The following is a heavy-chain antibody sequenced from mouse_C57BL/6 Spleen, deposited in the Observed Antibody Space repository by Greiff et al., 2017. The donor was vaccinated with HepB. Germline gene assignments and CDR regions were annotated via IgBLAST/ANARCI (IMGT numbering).Heavy chain of an antibody. CDR2: ISHGGSYT. J-gene: IGHJ4*01. V-gene: IGHV5-4*01. D-gene: IGHD1-1*01. CDR1: GFTFSSYA. CDR3: ARDHGTVVARYAMDY. Sequence: EVQRVESGGGLVKPGGSLKLSCAASGFTFSSYAMSWVRQTPEKRLEWVATISHGGSYTYYPDNVKGRFTITRDNAKNNIYLQMSHLKSEDTAMYYCARDHGTVVARYAMDYWGQGTSVTVSS.